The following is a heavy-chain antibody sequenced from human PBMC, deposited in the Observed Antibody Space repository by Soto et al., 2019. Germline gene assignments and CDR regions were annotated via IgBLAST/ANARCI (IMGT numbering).Heavy chain of an antibody. D-gene: IGHD6-25*01. CDR2: ISSSSSTI. CDR1: GFTFSSYS. J-gene: IGHJ4*02. CDR3: ARVQPSGIDY. Sequence: GGSLRLSCAASGFTFSSYSMNWVRQAPGKGLEWVSYISSSSSTIYYADTVKGRFTISRDNAKNSLKLQKNNLRAEDTAVYYCARVQPSGIDYWGQGTLVTVSS. V-gene: IGHV3-48*01.